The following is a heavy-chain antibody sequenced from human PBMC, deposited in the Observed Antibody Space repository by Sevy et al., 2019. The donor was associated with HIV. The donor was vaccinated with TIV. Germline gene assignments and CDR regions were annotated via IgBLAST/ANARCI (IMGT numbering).Heavy chain of an antibody. D-gene: IGHD3-3*01. J-gene: IGHJ4*02. V-gene: IGHV3-23*01. CDR1: GFTFSSYA. Sequence: GGSLRLSCAASGFTFSSYAMSWVRQAPGKGLEWVSAISGSGGSTYYADSVKGRFTISRDNSKNTLYLQMNSLRAEDTAVYYCAKGSGGIRDFWSGYYFDYWDQGTLVTVSS. CDR3: AKGSGGIRDFWSGYYFDY. CDR2: ISGSGGST.